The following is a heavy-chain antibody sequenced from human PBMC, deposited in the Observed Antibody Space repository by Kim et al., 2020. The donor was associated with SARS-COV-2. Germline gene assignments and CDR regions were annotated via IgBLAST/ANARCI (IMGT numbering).Heavy chain of an antibody. D-gene: IGHD3-10*01. CDR3: ARDPHYYGSGSSPYYFDY. Sequence: KGRFTIPRDNAKNSLYLQMNSLRAEDTAVYYCARDPHYYGSGSSPYYFDYWGQGTLVTVSS. J-gene: IGHJ4*02. V-gene: IGHV3-48*03.